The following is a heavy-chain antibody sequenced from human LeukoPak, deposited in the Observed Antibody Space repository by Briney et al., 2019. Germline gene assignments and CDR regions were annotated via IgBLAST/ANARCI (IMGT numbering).Heavy chain of an antibody. V-gene: IGHV4-61*08. CDR1: GGSISSGDYY. J-gene: IGHJ2*01. D-gene: IGHD1-14*01. Sequence: PSETLSLTCTVSGGSISSGDYYWSWIRQPPGKGLEWIGFINYSGSTNYNLSLKSRVTISVDTSKNQFSLKLSSVTAADTAVYYCARDIKEGWYFDLWGRGTLVSVSS. CDR2: INYSGST. CDR3: ARDIKEGWYFDL.